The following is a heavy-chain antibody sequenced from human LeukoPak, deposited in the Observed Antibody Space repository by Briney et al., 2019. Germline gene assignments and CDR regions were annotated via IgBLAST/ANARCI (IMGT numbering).Heavy chain of an antibody. CDR3: AREGGSTKDY. V-gene: IGHV4-39*02. Sequence: KPSETLSLTCTVSGGSISSSSYCWGWIRQPPGKGLEWIGSIYYSGSTYYNPSLKSRVTISVDTSKNQFSLKLRSVIAADTAVYYCAREGGSTKDYWGQGTLVTVSS. CDR1: GGSISSSSYC. J-gene: IGHJ4*02. CDR2: IYYSGST. D-gene: IGHD5/OR15-5a*01.